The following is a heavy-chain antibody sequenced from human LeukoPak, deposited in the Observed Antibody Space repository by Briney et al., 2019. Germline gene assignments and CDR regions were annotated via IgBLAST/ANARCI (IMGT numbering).Heavy chain of an antibody. Sequence: AGGSLRLSCAASGFTFSNDWVCWVRQAPGKGLEWVANINQDESKKYYADSVKGRFTISRDNAKNSLYLQMSSLTAEDTAIYYCARDHAYRADYWGQGTLVTVSS. J-gene: IGHJ4*02. D-gene: IGHD2-2*01. CDR1: GFTFSNDW. V-gene: IGHV3-7*01. CDR3: ARDHAYRADY. CDR2: INQDESKK.